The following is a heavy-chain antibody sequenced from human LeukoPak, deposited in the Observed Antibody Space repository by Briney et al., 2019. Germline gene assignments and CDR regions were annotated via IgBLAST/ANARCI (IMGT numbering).Heavy chain of an antibody. V-gene: IGHV3-21*01. D-gene: IGHD5-12*01. CDR1: GFTFSSYS. CDR2: ISSSSSYI. CDR3: ARDFRDSGYDTHFDY. Sequence: GGSLRLACADSGFTFSSYSMNWVRQAPGKGLEWVSSISSSSSYIYYADSVKGRFTISRDNAKNSLYLQMNSLRAEDTAVYYCARDFRDSGYDTHFDYWGQGTLVTVSS. J-gene: IGHJ4*02.